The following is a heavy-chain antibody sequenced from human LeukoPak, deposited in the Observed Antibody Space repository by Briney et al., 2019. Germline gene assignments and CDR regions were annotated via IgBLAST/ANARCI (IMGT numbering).Heavy chain of an antibody. J-gene: IGHJ6*03. CDR1: GFSFSSYA. V-gene: IGHV3-23*01. Sequence: GGSLRLSCAASGFSFSSYAMSWVRQAPGKGLEWVSAISGSGGSTYYADSVKGRFTISRDNSKNTLYLQMNSLRAEDTAVYYCAKVPRLYIDMDVWGKGTTVTVSS. D-gene: IGHD1-14*01. CDR3: AKVPRLYIDMDV. CDR2: ISGSGGST.